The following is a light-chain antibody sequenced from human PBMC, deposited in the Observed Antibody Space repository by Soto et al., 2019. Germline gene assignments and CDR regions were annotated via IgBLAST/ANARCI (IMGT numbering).Light chain of an antibody. J-gene: IGLJ3*02. V-gene: IGLV2-14*01. CDR3: RSYTSSRTRV. CDR1: SSDVGGYNY. Sequence: QSALTQPASVSGSPGQSITISCTGTSSDVGGYNYVSWYQQHPGKAPKLMIYEVSNRPSGVSNRFSGSKSGNRASLTISGLQAEDEADYYCRSYTSSRTRVFGGGTKQTVL. CDR2: EVS.